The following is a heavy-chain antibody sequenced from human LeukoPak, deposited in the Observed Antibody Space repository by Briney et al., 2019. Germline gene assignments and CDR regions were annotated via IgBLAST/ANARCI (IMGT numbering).Heavy chain of an antibody. CDR1: GYTFTGYY. CDR3: ARVGGGRYCSSTSCYMRGWFDP. V-gene: IGHV1-69*13. J-gene: IGHJ5*02. D-gene: IGHD2-2*02. Sequence: SVKVSCKASGYTFTGYYMHWVRQAPGQGLEWMGGIIPIFGTANYAQKFQGRVTISADESTSTAFMELSSLRSEDTAVYYCARVGGGRYCSSTSCYMRGWFDPWGQGTLVTVSS. CDR2: IIPIFGTA.